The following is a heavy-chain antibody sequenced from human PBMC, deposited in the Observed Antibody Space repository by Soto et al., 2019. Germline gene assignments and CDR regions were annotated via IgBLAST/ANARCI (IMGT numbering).Heavy chain of an antibody. V-gene: IGHV4-34*01. D-gene: IGHD2-8*02. Sequence: QVQLQQWGAGLLKPSETLSLTCAVYGGSFSDYYWSWIRQPPGKGLEWIGEIHHNGRVNYNPSLKRRVGISVGTSKSQSSLKLNSVTAADTAVYYWARGRGYCAGGDCLNWLDPWGQGTLVTVSS. CDR3: ARGRGYCAGGDCLNWLDP. CDR2: IHHNGRV. CDR1: GGSFSDYY. J-gene: IGHJ5*02.